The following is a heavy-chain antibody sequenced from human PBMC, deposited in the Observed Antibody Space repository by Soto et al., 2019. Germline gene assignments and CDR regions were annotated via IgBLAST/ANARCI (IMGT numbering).Heavy chain of an antibody. CDR3: ARHGYELELNYYYYYYMDV. Sequence: SETLSLTCTVSGGSISSSSYYWGWIRQPPGKGLEWIGSIYYSGSTYYNPSLKSRVTISVDTSKNQFSLKLSSVTAADTAVYYCARHGYELELNYYYYYYMDVWGKGTTVTVSS. V-gene: IGHV4-39*01. CDR2: IYYSGST. D-gene: IGHD1-7*01. CDR1: GGSISSSSYY. J-gene: IGHJ6*03.